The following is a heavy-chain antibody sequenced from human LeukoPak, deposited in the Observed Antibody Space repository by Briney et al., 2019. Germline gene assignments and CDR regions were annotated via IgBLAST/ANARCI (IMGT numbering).Heavy chain of an antibody. V-gene: IGHV1-18*04. Sequence: ASVKVSCKASGYTFTSYGISWVRQAPGQGLEWMGWISAYNGNTNYAQKLQGRVTMTTDTSTSTAYMELRSLRSDDTAVYYCARVGYGGYVRRDMFDYWGQGTLVTVSS. CDR1: GYTFTSYG. CDR3: ARVGYGGYVRRDMFDY. J-gene: IGHJ4*02. D-gene: IGHD5-12*01. CDR2: ISAYNGNT.